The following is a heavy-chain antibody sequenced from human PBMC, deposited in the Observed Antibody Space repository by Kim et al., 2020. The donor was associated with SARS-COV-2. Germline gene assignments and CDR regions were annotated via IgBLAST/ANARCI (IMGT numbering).Heavy chain of an antibody. Sequence: GESLKISCKGSGYSFTSYWIGWVRQMPGKGLEWMGIIYPSDSDTRYSPSFQGQVTISADKSISTAYLQWSSLKASDTAMYYCARLPLGYCSSTFCRGYDWFDPWGQGTLVSVSS. J-gene: IGHJ5*02. D-gene: IGHD2-2*01. V-gene: IGHV5-51*01. CDR1: GYSFTSYW. CDR2: IYPSDSDT. CDR3: ARLPLGYCSSTFCRGYDWFDP.